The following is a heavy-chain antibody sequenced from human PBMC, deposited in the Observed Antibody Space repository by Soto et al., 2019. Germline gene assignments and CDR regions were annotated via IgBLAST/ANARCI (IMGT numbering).Heavy chain of an antibody. V-gene: IGHV3-53*01. Sequence: GSLRLSCAASGFTVSSYYMFWVRQVPEKGLEWVSVIYSSGPTFYADSVMGRFTISREISKTTLYLQMNSLRVEDTAVYYCARAFGGSYDDWGQGTLVTVSS. CDR2: IYSSGPT. D-gene: IGHD1-26*01. CDR3: ARAFGGSYDD. CDR1: GFTVSSYY. J-gene: IGHJ4*02.